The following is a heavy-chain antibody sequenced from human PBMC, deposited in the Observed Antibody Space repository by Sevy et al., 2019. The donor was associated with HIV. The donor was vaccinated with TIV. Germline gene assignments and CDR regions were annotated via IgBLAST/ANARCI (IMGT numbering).Heavy chain of an antibody. Sequence: GGSLRLSCATSGFTFNNAWMSWVRQAPGKGLEWVGRIKSKTEGGTTDYAAPVKGRLTISRDASKNTLYLQMNSLKTEDTAVYYCSTYDSSGYYYRTGGFLRAFDIWGQGTMVTVSS. CDR3: STYDSSGYYYRTGGFLRAFDI. V-gene: IGHV3-15*01. CDR1: GFTFNNAW. CDR2: IKSKTEGGTT. D-gene: IGHD3-22*01. J-gene: IGHJ3*02.